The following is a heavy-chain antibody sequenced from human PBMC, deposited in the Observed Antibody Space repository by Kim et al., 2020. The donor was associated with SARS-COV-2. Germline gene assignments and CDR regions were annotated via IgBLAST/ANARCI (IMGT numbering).Heavy chain of an antibody. J-gene: IGHJ4*02. V-gene: IGHV3-21*06. D-gene: IGHD3-3*01. CDR2: ISTGSTYI. CDR3: ARRDFWSGYTSDY. Sequence: GGSLRLSCAASVFTFSSYNMNWVRQALGKGLEWVSSISTGSTYIYYADSVKGRFTISRDNAKNSLYLQMNILRAEDTAVYYCARRDFWSGYTSDYWGQGTLVTVSS. CDR1: VFTFSSYN.